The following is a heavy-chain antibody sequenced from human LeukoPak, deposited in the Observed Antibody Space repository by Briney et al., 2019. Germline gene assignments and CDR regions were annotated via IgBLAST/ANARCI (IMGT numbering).Heavy chain of an antibody. CDR1: GGAFSGYY. CDR3: ARRVWFGESSHWSFDL. Sequence: PSQTPCPTCAVYGGAFSGYYCSWIRYPPGKGRGWIGEINHSGSTSYNPSLKSRVTISINTSKNQFSLKLSSVTAADTAVFYCARRVWFGESSHWSFDLWGRGTLVTVSS. CDR2: INHSGST. D-gene: IGHD3-10*01. V-gene: IGHV4-34*01. J-gene: IGHJ2*01.